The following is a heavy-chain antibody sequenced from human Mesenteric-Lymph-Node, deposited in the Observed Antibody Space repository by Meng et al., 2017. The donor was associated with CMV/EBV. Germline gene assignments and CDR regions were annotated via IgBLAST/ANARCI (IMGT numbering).Heavy chain of an antibody. CDR2: ISSSSS. CDR1: GFTFSSFS. CDR3: ARDSGSFYGMDV. Sequence: GESLKISCAASGFTFSSFSMNWVRQAPGKGLEWVSSISSSSSYADSVKGRFTISRDNAKNSLYLQMNSLRADDTAVYYCARDSGSFYGMDVWGQGTTVTVSS. J-gene: IGHJ6*02. D-gene: IGHD1-26*01. V-gene: IGHV3-21*01.